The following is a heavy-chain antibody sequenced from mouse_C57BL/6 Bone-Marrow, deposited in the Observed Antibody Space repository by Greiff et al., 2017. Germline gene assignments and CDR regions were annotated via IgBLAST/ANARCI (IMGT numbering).Heavy chain of an antibody. Sequence: QVQLQQSGAELVKPGASVKMSCKASGYTFTSYWMTWVKQRPGQGLEWIGDIYPGSGSTNYNEKFKSKATLTVDTSSSTAYMQLSSLTSEDSAVYYGATYCYGSSPFAYWGQGTLVTVSA. CDR2: IYPGSGST. J-gene: IGHJ3*01. CDR1: GYTFTSYW. D-gene: IGHD1-1*01. CDR3: ATYCYGSSPFAY. V-gene: IGHV1-55*01.